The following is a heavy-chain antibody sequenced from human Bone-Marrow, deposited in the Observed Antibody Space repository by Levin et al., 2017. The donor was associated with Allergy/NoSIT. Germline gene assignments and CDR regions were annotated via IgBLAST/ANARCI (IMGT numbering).Heavy chain of an antibody. V-gene: IGHV3-23*01. CDR3: SGYDTSAYHSPFDY. D-gene: IGHD3-22*01. CDR2: ISGSGGNT. J-gene: IGHJ4*02. CDR1: GFIFSNYA. Sequence: GESLKISCAASGFIFSNYAMNWVRQAPGKGLEWVSQISGSGGNTHYADSVKGRFTFSRDNSKNTLYLQMNSLRAENTAVYYCSGYDTSAYHSPFDYWGQGTLVTVSS.